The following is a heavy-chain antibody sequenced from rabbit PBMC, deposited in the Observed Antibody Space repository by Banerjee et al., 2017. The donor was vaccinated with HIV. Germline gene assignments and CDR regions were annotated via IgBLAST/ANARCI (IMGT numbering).Heavy chain of an antibody. CDR2: IYISSGST. V-gene: IGHV1S40*01. CDR1: GIDFSSYYY. CDR3: ARGGVGTTYPYGGMDL. Sequence: QSLEESGGDLVKPGASLTLTCTASGIDFSSYYYMCWVRQAPGKGLEWIACIYISSGSTWYANWAKGRFTISKTSSTTVTLQVTSLTAADTATYFCARGGVGTTYPYGGMDLWGPGTLVTVS. J-gene: IGHJ6*01. D-gene: IGHD8-1*01.